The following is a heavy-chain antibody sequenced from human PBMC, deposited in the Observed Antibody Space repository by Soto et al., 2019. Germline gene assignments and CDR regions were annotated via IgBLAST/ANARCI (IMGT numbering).Heavy chain of an antibody. CDR1: GGTFDRHT. J-gene: IGHJ6*02. CDR2: IIPIFSTP. Sequence: SGKVSCKASGGTFDRHTINWVRQAPGQGLEWMGGIIPIFSTPKYAQKFQGRVMLTADKSTSTAYMELSSLRYEDTAVYYCARGGLQAQGVQYNHYAMDVWGQGTTVTV. D-gene: IGHD4-4*01. CDR3: ARGGLQAQGVQYNHYAMDV. V-gene: IGHV1-69*06.